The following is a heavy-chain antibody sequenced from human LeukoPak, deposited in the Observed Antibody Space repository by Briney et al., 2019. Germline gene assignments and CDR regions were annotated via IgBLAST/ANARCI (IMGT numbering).Heavy chain of an antibody. Sequence: ASVKFSCKASGYTFTACYMHWVRQAPGQGLEWTGWINPNSGGTNYAQKFQGRVTMTRDTSISTAYMELSRLRSDDTAVYYCARGGGYSYGTFWGQGTLVTVSS. CDR3: ARGGGYSYGTF. V-gene: IGHV1-2*02. D-gene: IGHD5-18*01. CDR2: INPNSGGT. J-gene: IGHJ4*02. CDR1: GYTFTACY.